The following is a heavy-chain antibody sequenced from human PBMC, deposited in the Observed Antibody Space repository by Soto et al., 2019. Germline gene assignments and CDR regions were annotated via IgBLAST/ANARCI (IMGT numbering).Heavy chain of an antibody. Sequence: SETLSLTCTVSGGSISSSSYYWGWIRQPPGKGLEWIGSIYYSGSTYYNPSLKSRVTISVDTSKNQFSLKLSSVTAADTAVYYCASHEAHHQLELDGMDVWGQGTTVTVYS. D-gene: IGHD1-7*01. CDR1: GGSISSSSYY. V-gene: IGHV4-39*01. J-gene: IGHJ6*02. CDR2: IYYSGST. CDR3: ASHEAHHQLELDGMDV.